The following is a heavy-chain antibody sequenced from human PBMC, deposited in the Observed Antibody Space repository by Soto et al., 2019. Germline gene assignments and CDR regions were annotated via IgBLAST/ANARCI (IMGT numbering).Heavy chain of an antibody. CDR2: INPNSGGT. V-gene: IGHV1-2*04. J-gene: IGHJ4*02. Sequence: QVQLVQSGAEVKKPGASVKVSCKASGYTFTGYYMHWVRQAPGQGLEWMGWINPNSGGTNYAQKFQGWVTMTRDTSISTAYMELSRLRSDDTAVDYCARDGSNCGGDCYSPMVDWGQGTLVTVSS. D-gene: IGHD2-21*01. CDR1: GYTFTGYY. CDR3: ARDGSNCGGDCYSPMVD.